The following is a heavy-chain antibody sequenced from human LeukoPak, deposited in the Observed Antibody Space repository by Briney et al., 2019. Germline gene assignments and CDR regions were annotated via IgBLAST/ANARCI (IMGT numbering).Heavy chain of an antibody. V-gene: IGHV4-4*07. J-gene: IGHJ3*02. D-gene: IGHD3-22*01. CDR3: ARRPPWHYDSSGYYYDAFDI. Sequence: SETLSLTCTVSGGSISSYYWSWIRQPAGKGLEWIGRIYNGGIITYNPSPKSRVTMSIDTSNNQFSLRLRFVTAADTAVYYCARRPPWHYDSSGYYYDAFDIWGQGTMVTVSS. CDR1: GGSISSYY. CDR2: IYNGGII.